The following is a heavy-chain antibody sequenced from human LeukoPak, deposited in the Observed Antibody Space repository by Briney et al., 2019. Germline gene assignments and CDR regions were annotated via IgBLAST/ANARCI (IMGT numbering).Heavy chain of an antibody. J-gene: IGHJ4*02. V-gene: IGHV3-9*01. CDR3: LTSSFDH. CDR1: GFTLGDYD. CDR2: ISSNSDTI. Sequence: GGSLRLSCAASGFTLGDYDIHWVRQAPGKGPEWVSSISSNSDTIAYAEPVKGRFTVSRDNTINALYLQMDSLRVEDTALYYCLTSSFDHWGQGTLVTVCS.